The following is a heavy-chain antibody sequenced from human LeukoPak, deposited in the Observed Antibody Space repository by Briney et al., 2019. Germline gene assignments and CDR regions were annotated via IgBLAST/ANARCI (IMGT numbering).Heavy chain of an antibody. V-gene: IGHV4-39*01. D-gene: IGHD6-6*01. CDR2: IYYSGST. J-gene: IGHJ6*03. CDR1: GGSIFSTIYY. CDR3: ARSPIAARHYYYYMDV. Sequence: SETLSLTCTVSGGSIFSTIYYWGWIRQPPGKGLEWIGSIYYSGSTYYNPSLKSRVTISVDTSKNQFSLKLSSVTAADTAVYYCARSPIAARHYYYYMDVWGKGTTVTVSS.